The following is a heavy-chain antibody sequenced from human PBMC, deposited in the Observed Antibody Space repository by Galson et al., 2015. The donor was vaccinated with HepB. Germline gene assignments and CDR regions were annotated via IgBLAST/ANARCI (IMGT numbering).Heavy chain of an antibody. CDR2: INHSGST. CDR3: ARMVAAPARILTKKFNWIDP. D-gene: IGHD2-15*01. J-gene: IGHJ5*02. V-gene: IGHV4-34*01. CDR1: GGSFSGYH. Sequence: LSLTCAVYGGSFSGYHWSWIRQPPGRGLEWIGEINHSGSTNYNPSLKSRVSLSVDTSKNQFSLRLSSVTAADTAVYYCARMVAAPARILTKKFNWIDPWGQGTLVTVSS.